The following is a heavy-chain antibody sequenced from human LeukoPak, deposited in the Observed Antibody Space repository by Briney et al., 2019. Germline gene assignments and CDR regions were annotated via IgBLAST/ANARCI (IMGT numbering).Heavy chain of an antibody. J-gene: IGHJ4*02. D-gene: IGHD2-2*01. CDR2: IYSGSIT. Sequence: GGSLRLSCAASGFTVSSNYMNWVRQAPGKGLEWVSIIYSGSITYYADSVKGRFTISRDNSKNTLYLQMNSLRAEDTAVYYCAGGSRLPLGYWGQGTLVTVSS. V-gene: IGHV3-53*01. CDR3: AGGSRLPLGY. CDR1: GFTVSSNY.